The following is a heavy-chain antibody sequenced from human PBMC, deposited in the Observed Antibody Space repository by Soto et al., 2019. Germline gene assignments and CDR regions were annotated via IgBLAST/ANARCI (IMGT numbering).Heavy chain of an antibody. CDR3: AKDRHPDGIWTFDY. V-gene: IGHV3-23*01. D-gene: IGHD3-9*01. CDR1: GFSFSGYT. Sequence: GSLRLSCAASGFSFSGYTMNWVRQAQGKGLERISGINGGGGTTYYADSAKGRFTISRDDSKNILYLQMNSPRAEDTAIYYCAKDRHPDGIWTFDYWGRGTLVTVSS. J-gene: IGHJ4*02. CDR2: INGGGGTT.